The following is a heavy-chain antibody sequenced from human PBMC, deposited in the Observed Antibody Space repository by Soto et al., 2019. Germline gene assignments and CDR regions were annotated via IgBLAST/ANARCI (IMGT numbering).Heavy chain of an antibody. CDR1: GFTFSSYA. D-gene: IGHD3-9*01. CDR2: ISGSGGST. J-gene: IGHJ4*02. CDR3: AKDLSYDIFTNFKNDPDY. V-gene: IGHV3-23*01. Sequence: EVQLLESGGGWVQPGGSLRLSCAASGFTFSSYAMSWVRQAPGKGLEWVSAISGSGGSTYYADSEKGRFTISRENSKDKLYLEMNSRTAEDTAVYDCAKDLSYDIFTNFKNDPDYWGQGTLVTVSS.